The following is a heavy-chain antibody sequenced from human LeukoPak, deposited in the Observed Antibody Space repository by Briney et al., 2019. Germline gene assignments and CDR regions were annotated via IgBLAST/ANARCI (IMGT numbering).Heavy chain of an antibody. V-gene: IGHV3-23*01. J-gene: IGHJ4*02. D-gene: IGHD3-22*01. CDR2: ISGSGGNT. CDR1: GFSFSSYA. CDR3: AKVGYDSSGPRYFDH. Sequence: GGSLRLSYAASGFSFSSYAMGWVRQAPGKGLECVSRISGSGGNTYHADSVKGRFTISRDISKNTLYLQMNSLRAEDTAVYYCAKVGYDSSGPRYFDHWGQGTLVTVSS.